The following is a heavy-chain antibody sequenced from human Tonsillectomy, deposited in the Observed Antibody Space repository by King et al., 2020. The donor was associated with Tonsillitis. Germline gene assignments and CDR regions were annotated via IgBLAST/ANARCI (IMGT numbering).Heavy chain of an antibody. CDR2: INWNGGST. D-gene: IGHD3/OR15-3a*01. J-gene: IGHJ4*02. CDR3: ARVNPPFPIWTGLGFDY. Sequence: VQLVESGGGVVRPGGSLRLSCAASGFTFDDYGMSWVRQAPGKGLEWVSGINWNGGSTSYADSVKGRFTISRDNAKNSLYLQMNSLRAEDTALYYCARVNPPFPIWTGLGFDYWGQGTLVTVSS. CDR1: GFTFDDYG. V-gene: IGHV3-20*04.